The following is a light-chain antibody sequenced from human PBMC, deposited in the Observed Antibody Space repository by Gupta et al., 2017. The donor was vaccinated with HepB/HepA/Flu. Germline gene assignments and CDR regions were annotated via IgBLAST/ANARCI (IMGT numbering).Light chain of an antibody. CDR2: WSS. V-gene: IGKV4-1*01. Sequence: EIVMIQSPDSLAVSLGERATISCKSSQTGFATSNKKNFLAWYQQRPGQPPRLVISWSSTRESGVPDRFSGSGSGTEFTLTISSRQPEDVAVYYCQQDVSSPLTFGGGTKVDIK. CDR1: QTGFATSNKKNF. J-gene: IGKJ4*01. CDR3: QQDVSSPLT.